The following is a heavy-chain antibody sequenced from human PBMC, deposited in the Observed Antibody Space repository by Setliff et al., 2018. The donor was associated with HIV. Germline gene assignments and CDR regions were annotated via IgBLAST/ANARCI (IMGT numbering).Heavy chain of an antibody. V-gene: IGHV1-69*05. CDR2: IIPIFGYT. CDR1: GGTFSSYA. Sequence: SVKVSCKASGGTFSSYAISWVRQAPGQGLEWMGGIIPIFGYTNYAQNVQGRVTMTRDTSISTAYMELSRLRSDDTAVYYCARVPRIGSGYLGDNFRTFDYWGQGTLVTVSS. J-gene: IGHJ4*02. CDR3: ARVPRIGSGYLGDNFRTFDY. D-gene: IGHD3-22*01.